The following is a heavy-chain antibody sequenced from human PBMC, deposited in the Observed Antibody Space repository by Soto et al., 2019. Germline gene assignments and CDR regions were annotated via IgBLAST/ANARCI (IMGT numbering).Heavy chain of an antibody. D-gene: IGHD6-13*01. J-gene: IGHJ6*02. V-gene: IGHV4-59*01. CDR2: IYYSGST. CDR3: ARGRAAGYYYYYGMDV. CDR1: GGSISSYY. Sequence: PSETLSLTCTVSGGSISSYYWSWIRQPPGKGLEWIGYIYYSGSTNYNPSLKSRVTISVDTSKNQFSLKLSSVTAADTAVYYCARGRAAGYYYYYGMDVWGQGTTVTVSS.